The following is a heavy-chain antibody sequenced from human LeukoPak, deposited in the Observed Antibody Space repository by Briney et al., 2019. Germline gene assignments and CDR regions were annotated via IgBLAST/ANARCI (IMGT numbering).Heavy chain of an antibody. CDR2: IIPIFGTA. D-gene: IGHD6-13*01. CDR1: GGTFSSYA. J-gene: IGHJ4*02. V-gene: IGHV1-69*01. CDR3: AREIPRKYSSSWLDY. Sequence: SVKVSCKASGGTFSSYAISWVRQAPGQGLEWRGGIIPIFGTANNAQKFQGRVTITADESTSTAYMELSSLRSEDTAVYYCAREIPRKYSSSWLDYWGQGTLVTVSS.